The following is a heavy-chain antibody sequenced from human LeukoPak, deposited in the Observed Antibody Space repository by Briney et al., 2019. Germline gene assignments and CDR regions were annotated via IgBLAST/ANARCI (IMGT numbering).Heavy chain of an antibody. CDR1: GYTFTSYY. V-gene: IGHV1-46*01. CDR2: INPSGGST. J-gene: IGHJ6*02. CDR3: ARVKPDYYYYYGMDV. D-gene: IGHD1-14*01. Sequence: ASVKVSCKASGYTFTSYYTHWVRQAPGQGLEWMGIINPSGGSTSYAQKFQGRVTMTRDTSTSTVYMELSSLRSEDTAVYYCARVKPDYYYYYGMDVWGQGTTVTVSS.